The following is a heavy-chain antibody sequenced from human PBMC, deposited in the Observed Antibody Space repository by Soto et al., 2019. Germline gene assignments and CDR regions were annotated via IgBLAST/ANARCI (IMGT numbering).Heavy chain of an antibody. V-gene: IGHV3-23*01. CDR2: ISVSGDRT. CDR3: ATTTMPAVLVVTNSRPSEI. Sequence: WGSLRLSCTASGFSFSVYTMSWVRQAPGKGLEWVSGISVSGDRTNYADSVKGRFTISRDNSKKTLYLQVDSLRAEDTAVYYCATTTMPAVLVVTNSRPSEIWGDEKMLTVSS. CDR1: GFSFSVYT. D-gene: IGHD2-15*01. J-gene: IGHJ3*02.